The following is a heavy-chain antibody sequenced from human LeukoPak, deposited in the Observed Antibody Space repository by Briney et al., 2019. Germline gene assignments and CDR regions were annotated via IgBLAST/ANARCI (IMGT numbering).Heavy chain of an antibody. CDR3: ARDRQRD. CDR1: GFTFDDYA. Sequence: PGGSLRLSCAASGFTFDDYAMHWVRQAPGKGLEWVSGISWNSGSIGYADSVKGRFTISRDNAKNSLYLQMNSLRAEDTALYYCARDRQRDWGQGTLVTVSS. D-gene: IGHD5-24*01. CDR2: ISWNSGSI. J-gene: IGHJ4*02. V-gene: IGHV3-9*01.